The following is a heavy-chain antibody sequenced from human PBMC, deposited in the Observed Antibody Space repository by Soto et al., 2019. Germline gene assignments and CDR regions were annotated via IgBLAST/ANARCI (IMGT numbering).Heavy chain of an antibody. V-gene: IGHV4-31*03. Sequence: SETLSLTCSVSGGSFSSGSFIWSWVRQFPGKGLEWIGYIYYSGTTYYNPSLRSRVIMSVDTSKNQFSLKLSSVTAADTAVYYCARDHKWAGMDFWGQGTTVTVS. CDR1: GGSFSSGSFI. D-gene: IGHD1-26*01. CDR2: IYYSGTT. J-gene: IGHJ6*02. CDR3: ARDHKWAGMDF.